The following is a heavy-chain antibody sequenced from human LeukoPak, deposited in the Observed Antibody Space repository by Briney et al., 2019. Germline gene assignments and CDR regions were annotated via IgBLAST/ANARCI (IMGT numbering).Heavy chain of an antibody. CDR2: IYHSGST. CDR1: GGSISSSNW. V-gene: IGHV4-4*02. J-gene: IGHJ4*02. CDR3: ARGRQVSDY. Sequence: SETLSLTCAVPGGSISSSNWWSWVRQPPGKGLEWIGEIYHSGSTNYNPSLKSRVTISLDMSKNQLSLKLSSVTTADTAVYYCARGRQVSDYWGQGTLVTVSS.